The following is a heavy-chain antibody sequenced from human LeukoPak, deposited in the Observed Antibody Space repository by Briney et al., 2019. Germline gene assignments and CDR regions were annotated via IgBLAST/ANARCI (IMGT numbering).Heavy chain of an antibody. J-gene: IGHJ4*02. D-gene: IGHD5-24*01. CDR1: GGSFSGYY. V-gene: IGHV4-34*01. CDR2: INHSGST. Sequence: SETLSLTCAVYGGSFSGYYWSWIRQPPGKGLEWIGEINHSGSTNYNPSLKSRVTISVDTSKNQFSLKLSSVTAADTAVYYCARGDIRRDGYNYDYWGQGTLVTVSS. CDR3: ARGDIRRDGYNYDY.